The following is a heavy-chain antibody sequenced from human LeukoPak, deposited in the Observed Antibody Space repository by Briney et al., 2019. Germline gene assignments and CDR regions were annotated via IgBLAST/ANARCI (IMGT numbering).Heavy chain of an antibody. CDR2: IYHSGST. V-gene: IGHV4-4*02. Sequence: SGTLSLTCAVSGDSISSSNWWSWVRQPPGKGLEWIGEIYHSGSTNYNPSLKSRVTISVDKSKNQFSLKLSSVTAADTAVYYCARVGYVAAAGKAGPSLDYWGQGTLVTVSS. CDR3: ARVGYVAAAGKAGPSLDY. D-gene: IGHD6-13*01. CDR1: GDSISSSNW. J-gene: IGHJ4*02.